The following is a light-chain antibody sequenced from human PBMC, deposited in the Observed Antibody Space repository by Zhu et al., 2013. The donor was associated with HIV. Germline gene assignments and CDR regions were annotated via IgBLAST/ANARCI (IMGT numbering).Light chain of an antibody. CDR2: SAS. CDR3: QQYYSYPWT. Sequence: IQMTQSPSSFSASIGDRVTITCRASQGIGNYLAWYQQKPGTAPNLLIYSASTLQSGVPSRFSGGGSGTDFTLTISCLQSEDFATYYCQQYYSYPWTFGQGTKVEIK. J-gene: IGKJ1*01. V-gene: IGKV1-8*01. CDR1: QGIGNY.